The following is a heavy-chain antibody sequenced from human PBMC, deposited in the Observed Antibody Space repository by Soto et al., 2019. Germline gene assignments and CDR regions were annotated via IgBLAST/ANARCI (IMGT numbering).Heavy chain of an antibody. CDR3: ARSLPSYSSGGGKDLYFDY. CDR1: GYSFTSYW. V-gene: IGHV5-51*04. J-gene: IGHJ4*02. D-gene: IGHD6-19*01. Sequence: GESLKISCKGSGYSFTSYWIGWVRQMPGKGLEWMGIIYPGDSDTRYSPSFQGQVTISADKPISTAYLQWSSLQASDTAMYYCARSLPSYSSGGGKDLYFDYWGQGTLVTVSS. CDR2: IYPGDSDT.